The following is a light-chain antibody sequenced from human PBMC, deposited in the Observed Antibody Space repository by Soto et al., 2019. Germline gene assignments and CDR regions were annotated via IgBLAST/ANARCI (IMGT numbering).Light chain of an antibody. V-gene: IGLV2-23*02. Sequence: QSALTQPASVSGSPGQSIAISCTGTSSDVENNLVSWYQQHPGKAPKLILYEVSKRPSGASNRFSGSMSDNTASLTVSALQAEDEADYYCCSFTRSDTVVFGGGTKVTVL. CDR2: EVS. CDR3: CSFTRSDTVV. CDR1: SSDVENNL. J-gene: IGLJ2*01.